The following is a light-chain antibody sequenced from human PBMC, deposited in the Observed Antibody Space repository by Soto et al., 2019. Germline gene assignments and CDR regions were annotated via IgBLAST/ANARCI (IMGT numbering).Light chain of an antibody. Sequence: DIQMTQSPSSLSASVGDRVTITCRASQSISSYLNWYQQKPGKAPKVLIYAASSLQSGVPSRFSGRGSGTNFTLPISSLQPEDFATYYCQQSYSTPPLTFGGGTKVEIK. CDR1: QSISSY. CDR2: AAS. J-gene: IGKJ4*01. V-gene: IGKV1-39*01. CDR3: QQSYSTPPLT.